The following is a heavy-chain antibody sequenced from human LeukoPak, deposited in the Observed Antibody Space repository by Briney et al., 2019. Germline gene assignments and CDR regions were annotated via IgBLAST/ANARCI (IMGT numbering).Heavy chain of an antibody. J-gene: IGHJ4*02. V-gene: IGHV3-21*06. Sequence: GGSLRLSCAASGFTFSSYSMNWVRQAPGKGLEWVSSISSSTSSIDYADSLKGRFTISRDNAKNSLYLQMNSLRAEDTAVYYCATGGSYYHFDYWGQGTLVTVSS. CDR3: ATGGSYYHFDY. CDR2: ISSSTSSI. D-gene: IGHD1-26*01. CDR1: GFTFSSYS.